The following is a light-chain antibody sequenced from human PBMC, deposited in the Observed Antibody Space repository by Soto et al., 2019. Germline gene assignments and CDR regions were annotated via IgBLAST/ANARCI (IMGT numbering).Light chain of an antibody. V-gene: IGKV1-9*01. CDR1: QNIYNS. CDR3: QQSNRYPIT. Sequence: DIQMTQSPASRSASLGDRFTITCPTSQNIYNSLNWYQQKPGEAPKVLINAASTLQSGVPSRFSGSGSGTEFTLTINSLQPEDFATYYCQQSNRYPITFGQGTRLEIK. J-gene: IGKJ5*01. CDR2: AAS.